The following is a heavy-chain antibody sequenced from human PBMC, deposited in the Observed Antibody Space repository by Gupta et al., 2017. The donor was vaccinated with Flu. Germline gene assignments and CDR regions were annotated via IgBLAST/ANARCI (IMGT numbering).Heavy chain of an antibody. V-gene: IGHV3-33*01. Sequence: QVQLVEAGGGVVQTGRSLRLSGVTSGFRFSPYGMNWVRQAPGKGLEWVAVTYQDGSDKYYADSVEGRFTISRDNSKNTLYLEMNSLRAEDTAVYYCARDSDYYMDVWGKGTTVTVSS. CDR3: ARDSDYYMDV. CDR2: TYQDGSDK. J-gene: IGHJ6*03. CDR1: GFRFSPYG.